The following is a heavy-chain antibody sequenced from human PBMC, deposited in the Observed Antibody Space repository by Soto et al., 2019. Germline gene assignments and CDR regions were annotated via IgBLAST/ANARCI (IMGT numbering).Heavy chain of an antibody. J-gene: IGHJ3*02. CDR2: ISGSGGST. D-gene: IGHD4-17*01. CDR3: AKVFHYGGNSYAFDI. Sequence: ESLGLSCAASGFTFSSYAMSGVRQAAGKGLEWVSAISGSGGSTYYADSAKGRFTISRDNSKNTLYLQMNSLRAEDTAVYYCAKVFHYGGNSYAFDIWGQGTMVTVSS. V-gene: IGHV3-23*01. CDR1: GFTFSSYA.